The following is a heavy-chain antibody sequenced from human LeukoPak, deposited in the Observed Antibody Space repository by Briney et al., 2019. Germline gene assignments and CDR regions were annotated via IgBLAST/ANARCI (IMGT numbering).Heavy chain of an antibody. CDR1: GFTFDDYA. Sequence: GGSLRLSCAASGFTFDDYAMHWVRQAPGKGLEWVSGISWNSGSIGYADSVKGRFTISRDNAKNSLYLQMNSLRAEDTALYYCARQKDTAMVKLDYWGQGTLVTVSS. CDR3: ARQKDTAMVKLDY. D-gene: IGHD5-18*01. J-gene: IGHJ4*02. CDR2: ISWNSGSI. V-gene: IGHV3-9*01.